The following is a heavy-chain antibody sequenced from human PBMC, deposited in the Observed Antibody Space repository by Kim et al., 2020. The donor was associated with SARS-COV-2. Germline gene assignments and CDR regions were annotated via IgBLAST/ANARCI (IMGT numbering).Heavy chain of an antibody. D-gene: IGHD3-10*01. V-gene: IGHV5-51*01. CDR1: AYKFSSYW. CDR2: IYPGDSET. CDR3: AGGAFGSYGMDA. J-gene: IGHJ6*02. Sequence: GESLKISCQDSAYKFSSYWIAWVRQMPGKGLEWMASIYPGDSETIYSLSFEGQVTISADKSSGVAYLQWNSLKASDTAKYFCAGGAFGSYGMDAWGQGTTVTVSS.